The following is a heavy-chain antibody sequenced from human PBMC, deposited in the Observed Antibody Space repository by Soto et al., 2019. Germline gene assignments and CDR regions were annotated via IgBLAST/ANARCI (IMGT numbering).Heavy chain of an antibody. D-gene: IGHD6-6*01. Sequence: GGSLRLSCAASGFVFGAYGMHWVRQAPGKGLEWVAIIWFDGSNKYYGDSVKGRFTISRDNSKNTLDLQMNSLRAEDTAVYYCARDGFSSSFNGYYAMDVWGQGTTVTVSS. CDR3: ARDGFSSSFNGYYAMDV. V-gene: IGHV3-33*01. CDR2: IWFDGSNK. J-gene: IGHJ6*02. CDR1: GFVFGAYG.